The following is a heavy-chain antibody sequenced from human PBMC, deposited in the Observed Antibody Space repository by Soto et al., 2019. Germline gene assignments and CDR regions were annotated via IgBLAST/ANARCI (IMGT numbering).Heavy chain of an antibody. CDR2: ISYDGSNK. D-gene: IGHD3-22*01. Sequence: QVQLVESGGGVVQPGRSLRLSCAASGFTFSSYGMHWVRQAPGKGLEWVAVISYDGSNKYYADSVKGRFTISRDNSKNTLYLQMNSLRAEDTAVYYCARDLPYYYDSSGYYNTFGYWGQGTLVTVSS. V-gene: IGHV3-30*03. CDR3: ARDLPYYYDSSGYYNTFGY. CDR1: GFTFSSYG. J-gene: IGHJ4*02.